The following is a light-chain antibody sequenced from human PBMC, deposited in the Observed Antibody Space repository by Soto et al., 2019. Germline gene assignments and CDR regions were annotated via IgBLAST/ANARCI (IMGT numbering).Light chain of an antibody. Sequence: EIVMTQSPATLSVSPGERATLSCRASQSVSSNLAWYQQKPGQAPRLLMYGTSTRATDIPPRFSGSGSGTEFTLTISNLQSEDFAVYYCQQYDKWPPVTFGGGTKVEIK. V-gene: IGKV3-15*01. CDR3: QQYDKWPPVT. CDR2: GTS. CDR1: QSVSSN. J-gene: IGKJ4*01.